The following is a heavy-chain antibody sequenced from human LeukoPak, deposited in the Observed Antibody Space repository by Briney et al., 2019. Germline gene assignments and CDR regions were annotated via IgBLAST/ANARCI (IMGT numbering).Heavy chain of an antibody. D-gene: IGHD6-25*01. J-gene: IGHJ4*02. CDR2: VYYGRSP. CDR1: GDSNSRITYY. Sequence: MPSDTLSLTCTFSGDSNSRITYYWAWIRQPPGKGREWIGSVYYGRSPYFNPSLESRATISVDTSKNHFSLKMSSVTAADTAVYYCARSSGTGTFSYWGQGTLVTVSS. CDR3: ARSSGTGTFSY. V-gene: IGHV4-39*02.